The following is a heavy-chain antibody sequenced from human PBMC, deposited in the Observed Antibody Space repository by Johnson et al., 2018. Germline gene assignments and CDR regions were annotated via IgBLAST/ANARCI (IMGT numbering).Heavy chain of an antibody. CDR3: AKVSVPYYYGSGSYSYYNMDV. D-gene: IGHD3-10*01. Sequence: VQLVQSGGGVVQPGGSLRLSCAASGFTFDDYAMHWVRQAPGKGLEWVSLISWDGGSTYYADSVKGRFTISRDNSKNSLYLQMNSLRAEDTALYYCAKVSVPYYYGSGSYSYYNMDVWGKGTTVTVSS. V-gene: IGHV3-43D*03. CDR1: GFTFDDYA. J-gene: IGHJ6*03. CDR2: ISWDGGST.